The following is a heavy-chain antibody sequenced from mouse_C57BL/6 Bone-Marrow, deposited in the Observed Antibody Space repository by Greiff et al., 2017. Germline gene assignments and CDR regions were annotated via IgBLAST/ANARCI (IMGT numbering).Heavy chain of an antibody. D-gene: IGHD2-2*01. V-gene: IGHV1-53*01. CDR2: INPSNGGT. J-gene: IGHJ1*03. CDR3: ARYGALLLWLRHWYFDV. CDR1: GYTFTSYW. Sequence: QVQLKQPGTELVKPGASVKLSCKASGYTFTSYWMHWVKQRPGQGLEWIGNINPSNGGTNYNEKFKSKATLTVDKSSSTAYMQLSSLTSEDSAVYYCARYGALLLWLRHWYFDVWGTGTTVTVSS.